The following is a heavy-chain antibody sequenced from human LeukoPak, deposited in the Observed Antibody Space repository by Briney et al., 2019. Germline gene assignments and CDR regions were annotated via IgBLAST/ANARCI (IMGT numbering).Heavy chain of an antibody. Sequence: GGSLRLSCTASGFTFSSYGMHWVRQAPGKGLEWVAVIWYDGSNQQYADSVKGRFTISRDNSGNTVFLQMNSLRPEDTAVYYCAKGVSPDPFEHWGLGTLVTVSS. CDR2: IWYDGSNQ. CDR1: GFTFSSYG. V-gene: IGHV3-33*06. J-gene: IGHJ4*02. D-gene: IGHD3-22*01. CDR3: AKGVSPDPFEH.